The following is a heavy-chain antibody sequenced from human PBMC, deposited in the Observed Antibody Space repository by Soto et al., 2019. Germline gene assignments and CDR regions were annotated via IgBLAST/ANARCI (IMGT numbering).Heavy chain of an antibody. CDR2: ISGNSGSL. V-gene: IGHV3-9*01. Sequence: HPGGSLRLSCAASGFTFSDYTMNWVRQAPGKGLEWVAVISGNSGSLGYADSVKGRFTISRDNAKNSLYLQMNRLRAEDTALYYCAKDRYSSSAYYYYGMDAWGQGTTVTVSS. CDR1: GFTFSDYT. D-gene: IGHD6-6*01. CDR3: AKDRYSSSAYYYYGMDA. J-gene: IGHJ6*02.